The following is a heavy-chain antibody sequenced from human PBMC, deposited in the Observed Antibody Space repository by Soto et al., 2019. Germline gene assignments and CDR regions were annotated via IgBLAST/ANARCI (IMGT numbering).Heavy chain of an antibody. CDR2: ISGSGGST. D-gene: IGHD7-27*01. Sequence: GGSLRLSWAASGFTFSSYAMSWVRQAPGKGPEWVSAISGSGGSTYYADSVKGRFTISRDNSKNTLYLQMNSLRAEDTAVYYCAKAGVRPLSYMDVWGKGTTVTVSS. J-gene: IGHJ6*03. CDR3: AKAGVRPLSYMDV. V-gene: IGHV3-23*01. CDR1: GFTFSSYA.